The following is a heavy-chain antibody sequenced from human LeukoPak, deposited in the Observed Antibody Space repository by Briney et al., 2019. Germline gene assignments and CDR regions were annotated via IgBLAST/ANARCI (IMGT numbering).Heavy chain of an antibody. CDR2: IYHSGST. J-gene: IGHJ5*02. V-gene: IGHV4-38-2*02. Sequence: PSETLSLTCTVSGYSISSGYYRGWIRQPPGKGLEWIGSIYHSGSTYYNPSLKSRVTISVDTSKNQFSLKLSSVAAADTAVYYCARDEVTMAVNWFDPWGRGTLVTVSS. CDR3: ARDEVTMAVNWFDP. D-gene: IGHD3-10*01. CDR1: GYSISSGYY.